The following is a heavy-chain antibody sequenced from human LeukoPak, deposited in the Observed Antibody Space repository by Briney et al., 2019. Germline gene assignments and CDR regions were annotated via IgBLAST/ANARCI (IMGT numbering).Heavy chain of an antibody. CDR1: GFTFSSYW. J-gene: IGHJ6*03. D-gene: IGHD2-2*01. V-gene: IGHV3-7*01. Sequence: GGSLRLSCAASGFTFSSYWMSWVRQAPGKGLEWVAKINQDGSEKYYVDSVKGRFTISRDNAKNSLYLQMNSLRAEDTAVYFCARETSFRDCSSTSCYYYYYMGVWGKGTTVTVSS. CDR2: INQDGSEK. CDR3: ARETSFRDCSSTSCYYYYYMGV.